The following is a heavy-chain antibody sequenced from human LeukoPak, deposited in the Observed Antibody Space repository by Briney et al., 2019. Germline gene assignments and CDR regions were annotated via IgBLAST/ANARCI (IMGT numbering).Heavy chain of an antibody. J-gene: IGHJ6*03. Sequence: GGSLRLSCAASGFTFSAYGMHWVRQAPGKGLEWEAFIRYDGSNKYYADSVKGRFTISRDNSKNTLYLQMNSLRAEDTAMYYCARVYYGSGSLYYYYYYMDVWGKGTTVTISS. CDR3: ARVYYGSGSLYYYYYYMDV. CDR2: IRYDGSNK. CDR1: GFTFSAYG. D-gene: IGHD3-10*01. V-gene: IGHV3-30*02.